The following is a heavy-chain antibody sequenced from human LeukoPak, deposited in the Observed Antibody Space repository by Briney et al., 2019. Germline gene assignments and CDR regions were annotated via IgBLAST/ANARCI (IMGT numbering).Heavy chain of an antibody. CDR1: GFTFSSYS. Sequence: GGSLRLSCAASGFTFSSYSMNWVRQAPGKGLEWVSSISSSSSYIYYADSVKGRFTISRDNAKNSLYLQVNSLRAEDTAVYYCARDLSGSQGHDAFDIWGQGTMVTVSS. V-gene: IGHV3-21*01. CDR2: ISSSSSYI. J-gene: IGHJ3*02. CDR3: ARDLSGSQGHDAFDI. D-gene: IGHD1-26*01.